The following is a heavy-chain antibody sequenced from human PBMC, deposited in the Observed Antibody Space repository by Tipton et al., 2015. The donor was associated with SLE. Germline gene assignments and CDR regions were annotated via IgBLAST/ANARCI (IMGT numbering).Heavy chain of an antibody. CDR2: ISYDGSNK. CDR3: AKVPDSSSPI. J-gene: IGHJ3*02. Sequence: SLRLSCAASGFTFSSYAMHWVRQAPGKGLEWVAVISYDGSNKYYADSVKGRFTISRDNSKNTLYLQMNSLRAEDTALYYCAKVPDSSSPIWGQGTMVTVPS. D-gene: IGHD6-6*01. V-gene: IGHV3-30*04. CDR1: GFTFSSYA.